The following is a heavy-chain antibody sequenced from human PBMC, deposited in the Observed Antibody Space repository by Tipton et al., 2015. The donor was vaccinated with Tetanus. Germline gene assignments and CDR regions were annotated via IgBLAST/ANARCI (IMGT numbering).Heavy chain of an antibody. J-gene: IGHJ4*02. CDR3: ARRVGENYYDSSGYYSGFDY. Sequence: TLSLTCTVSGGSISSYYWSWIRQPAGKGLEWIGRISTSGGTNYNPSLKSRVTISVDTSKNQFSLKLSSVTAADTAVYYCARRVGENYYDSSGYYSGFDYWGQGTLVTVSS. V-gene: IGHV4-4*07. D-gene: IGHD3-22*01. CDR2: ISTSGGT. CDR1: GGSISSYY.